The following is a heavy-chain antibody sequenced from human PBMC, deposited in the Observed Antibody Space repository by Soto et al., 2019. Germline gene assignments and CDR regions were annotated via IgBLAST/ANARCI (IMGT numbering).Heavy chain of an antibody. D-gene: IGHD1-7*01. Sequence: GGSLRLSCAASGFTFSSYSMNWVRQAPGKGLEWVSSISSSSSYIYYADSVKGRFTISRDNAKNSLYLQMNSLRAEDAAVYYCASDNWNYDFDYWGQGTLVTVSS. CDR3: ASDNWNYDFDY. V-gene: IGHV3-21*01. CDR1: GFTFSSYS. J-gene: IGHJ4*02. CDR2: ISSSSSYI.